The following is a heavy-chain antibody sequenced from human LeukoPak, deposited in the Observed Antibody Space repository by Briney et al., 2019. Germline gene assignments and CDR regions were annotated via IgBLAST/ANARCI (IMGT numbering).Heavy chain of an antibody. V-gene: IGHV1-8*03. CDR2: MNPNSGNT. CDR3: ARGEWELLGAFDI. CDR1: GYTFTSFD. D-gene: IGHD1-26*01. Sequence: ASVKVSCKASGYTFTSFDINWVRQATGQGLEWMGWMNPNSGNTGYAQKCQGRVTITRNTSISTAYMELSSLRSEDTAVYYCARGEWELLGAFDIWGQGTMVTVSS. J-gene: IGHJ3*02.